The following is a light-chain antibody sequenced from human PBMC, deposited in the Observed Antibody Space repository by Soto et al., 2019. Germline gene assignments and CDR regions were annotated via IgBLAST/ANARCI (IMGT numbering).Light chain of an antibody. CDR2: GAS. J-gene: IGKJ3*01. V-gene: IGKV3-20*01. CDR1: QSVTGDY. CDR3: QQYGNSPLIT. Sequence: EIVLTQSPGTLSLSPGERATLSCRASQSVTGDYLAWYQQSPGQAPRLLIYGASSRATGIPDRFSGSGSGTDFTPTITRLEPEDFAVYYCQQYGNSPLITFGPGTKVDIK.